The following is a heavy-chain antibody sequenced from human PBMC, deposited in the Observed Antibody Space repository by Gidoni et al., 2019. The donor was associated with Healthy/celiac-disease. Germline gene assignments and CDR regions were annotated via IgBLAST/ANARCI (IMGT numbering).Heavy chain of an antibody. V-gene: IGHV1-24*01. CDR1: GYTLTELS. D-gene: IGHD6-19*01. Sequence: QVQLVQSGAEVKKPGASVKVSCKVSGYTLTELSMHWVRQAPGKGLEWMGGFDPEDGETSYAQKFQGRVTRTEDTSTDTAYMELSSLRSEDTAVYYCATDPLGPGIAVAGTHPWGQGTLVTVSS. CDR3: ATDPLGPGIAVAGTHP. CDR2: FDPEDGET. J-gene: IGHJ5*02.